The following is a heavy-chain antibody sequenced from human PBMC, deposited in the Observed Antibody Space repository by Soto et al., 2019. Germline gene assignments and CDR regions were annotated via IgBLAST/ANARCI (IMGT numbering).Heavy chain of an antibody. D-gene: IGHD6-25*01. Sequence: ASVKVSCKGSGYTFTSYYMHWVRQAPGQGLEWMGTINPSGGSTKYARKFQGRVTMTSDTSTRTLYMEVSSLRSEDTAVYYCARGAEYSSGWDGFHYWGQGTPVTVSS. CDR3: ARGAEYSSGWDGFHY. CDR2: INPSGGST. V-gene: IGHV1-46*01. CDR1: GYTFTSYY. J-gene: IGHJ4*02.